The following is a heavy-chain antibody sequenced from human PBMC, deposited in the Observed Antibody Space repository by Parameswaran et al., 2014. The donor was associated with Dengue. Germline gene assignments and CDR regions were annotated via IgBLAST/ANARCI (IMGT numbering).Heavy chain of an antibody. CDR1: AISSA. Sequence: AISSARWIRQPPGKGLEWIGYIYYIGSTNYNPSLKSRVTMSVDTSKNQFSLKLSSVTAADTAVYYCARGVFGVVAAGTKYYFDYWGQGTLVTVSS. V-gene: IGHV4-59*01. CDR2: IYYIGST. J-gene: IGHJ4*02. CDR3: ARGVFGVVAAGTKYYFDY. D-gene: IGHD1-1*01.